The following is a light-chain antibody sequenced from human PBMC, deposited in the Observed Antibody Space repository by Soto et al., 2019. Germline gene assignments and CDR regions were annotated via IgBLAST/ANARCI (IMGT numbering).Light chain of an antibody. J-gene: IGKJ5*01. CDR3: QQRFT. Sequence: DIMLTQSPATLSLSLGERATLSCRASQSVSSYLAWYQQKPGQAPRLLIYDVSNRATGIPPRFSGSGSGTDFILTISSLVSEYFAVYYWQQRFTFGQGTRLEIK. V-gene: IGKV3-11*01. CDR2: DVS. CDR1: QSVSSY.